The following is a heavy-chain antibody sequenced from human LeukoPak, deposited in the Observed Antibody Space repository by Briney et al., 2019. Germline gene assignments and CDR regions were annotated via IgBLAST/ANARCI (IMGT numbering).Heavy chain of an antibody. CDR3: ASLIAVAGTQFDP. Sequence: GGSLRLSCAASGFTFSSYSMNWVRQAPGKGLEWVSYISSSSSTIYYADSVKGRFTISRDNSKNTLYLQMNSLRAEDTAVYYCASLIAVAGTQFDPWGQGTLVTVSS. D-gene: IGHD6-19*01. J-gene: IGHJ5*02. CDR1: GFTFSSYS. CDR2: ISSSSSTI. V-gene: IGHV3-48*01.